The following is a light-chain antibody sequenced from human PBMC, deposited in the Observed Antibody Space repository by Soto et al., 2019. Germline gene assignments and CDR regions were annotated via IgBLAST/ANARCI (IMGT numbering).Light chain of an antibody. CDR2: GAS. V-gene: IGKV3-20*01. CDR1: QSVSSSY. J-gene: IGKJ1*01. Sequence: IVLTQSPATLSSSPGERATLSCRASQSVSSSYLAWYQQKPGQAPRLLIYGASSRATGIPDRFSGSGSGTDFTLTISRLEPEDFAVYYCQQYGTVPPGTFGQGTKVDIK. CDR3: QQYGTVPPGT.